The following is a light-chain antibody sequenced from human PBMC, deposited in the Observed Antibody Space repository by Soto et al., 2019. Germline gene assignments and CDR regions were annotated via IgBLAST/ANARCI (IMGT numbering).Light chain of an antibody. CDR1: QGIYNY. Sequence: DVQVTQSPASLCAPVGDTVNISCRASQGIYNYLAWYQQKSGQVPKLLINTASSLQSGVTSRFSGSGSGTDFTLTISSLQPEDVAIYYCQKYNSGLITFGQGTRLEIK. CDR2: TAS. J-gene: IGKJ5*01. CDR3: QKYNSGLIT. V-gene: IGKV1-27*01.